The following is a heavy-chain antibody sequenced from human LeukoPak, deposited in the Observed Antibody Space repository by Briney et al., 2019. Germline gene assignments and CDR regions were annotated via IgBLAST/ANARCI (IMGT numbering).Heavy chain of an antibody. J-gene: IGHJ4*02. Sequence: GGSLRLSCAASGFTFSSYWMHWVRQPPGKGLVWVSQISTEGSRTDYADSVKGRTTISRDNAKSTVYLQMSSLRAEDTAVYYCVRGGRFDFEHWGQGTLVTVSS. CDR1: GFTFSSYW. D-gene: IGHD6-6*01. CDR3: VRGGRFDFEH. CDR2: ISTEGSRT. V-gene: IGHV3-74*01.